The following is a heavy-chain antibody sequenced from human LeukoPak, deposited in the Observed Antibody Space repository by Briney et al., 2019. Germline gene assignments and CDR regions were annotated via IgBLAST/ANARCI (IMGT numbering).Heavy chain of an antibody. D-gene: IGHD6-13*01. CDR1: GFTFSSYG. J-gene: IGHJ4*02. CDR3: AKWWGPGYSSSWYRASYFDY. V-gene: IGHV3-30*02. Sequence: GGSLRPSCAASGFTFSSYGMHWVRQPPGKGLEWVAFIRYDGSNKYYADSVKGRFTISRDNSKNTLYLQMNSLRAEDTAVYYCAKWWGPGYSSSWYRASYFDYWGQGTLVTVSS. CDR2: IRYDGSNK.